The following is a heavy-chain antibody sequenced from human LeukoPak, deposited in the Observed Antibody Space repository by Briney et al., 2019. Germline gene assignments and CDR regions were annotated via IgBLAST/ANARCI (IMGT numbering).Heavy chain of an antibody. CDR2: IYHSGST. D-gene: IGHD1-1*01. J-gene: IGHJ4*02. CDR3: ARGGSDWNHFDY. V-gene: IGHV4-30-2*01. CDR1: GGSISSGGYS. Sequence: PSETLSLTCAVSGGSISSGGYSWGWIRQPPGKGLEWIGYIYHSGSTYYNPSLKSRVTISVDRSKNQFSLKLSSVTVADTAVYYCARGGSDWNHFDYWGQGTLVTVSS.